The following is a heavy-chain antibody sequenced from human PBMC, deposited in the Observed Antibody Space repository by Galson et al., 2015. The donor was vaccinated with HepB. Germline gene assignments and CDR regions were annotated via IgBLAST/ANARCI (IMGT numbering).Heavy chain of an antibody. Sequence: SVKVSCKASGGTFSSYAISWVRQAPGQGLEWMGGIIPIFGTANYAQKFQGRVTITTDESTSTAYMELSSLGSEDTAVYYCARDWALAARRGDYYYGMDVWGQGTTVTVSS. CDR2: IIPIFGTA. J-gene: IGHJ6*02. CDR1: GGTFSSYA. CDR3: ARDWALAARRGDYYYGMDV. D-gene: IGHD6-6*01. V-gene: IGHV1-69*05.